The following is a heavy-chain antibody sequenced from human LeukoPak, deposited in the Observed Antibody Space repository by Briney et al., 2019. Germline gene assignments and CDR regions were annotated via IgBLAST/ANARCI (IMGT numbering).Heavy chain of an antibody. Sequence: PGRSLRLSCAASGFTFSSYGMHWVRQAPGKGLEWVAVIWSDGSNKYYADSVKGRFTISRDNSKNTLYLQMNSLRAEDTAVYYCARRSRSSAWGYWGQGTLVTVSS. J-gene: IGHJ4*02. CDR3: ARRSRSSAWGY. V-gene: IGHV3-33*01. CDR1: GFTFSSYG. D-gene: IGHD6-6*01. CDR2: IWSDGSNK.